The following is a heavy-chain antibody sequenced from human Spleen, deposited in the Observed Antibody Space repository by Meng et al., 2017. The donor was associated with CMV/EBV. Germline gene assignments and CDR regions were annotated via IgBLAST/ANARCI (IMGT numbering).Heavy chain of an antibody. CDR1: GGSVDIYY. D-gene: IGHD3-10*01. Sequence: SETLSLTCTVSGGSVDIYYWSWIRQPPGKGLEWIGNDYYSDTPKYNPSLRGRVAMSMDRSKNQLSLILTSVTAADTAVYYCARLRGGGGDLDYWGQGTLVTVSS. CDR3: ARLRGGGGDLDY. CDR2: DYYSDTP. V-gene: IGHV4-59*02. J-gene: IGHJ4*02.